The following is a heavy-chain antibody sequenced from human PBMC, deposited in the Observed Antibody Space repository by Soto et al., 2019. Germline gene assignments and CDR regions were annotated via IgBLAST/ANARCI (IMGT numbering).Heavy chain of an antibody. CDR1: GGTFSNHI. D-gene: IGHD1-26*01. V-gene: IGHV1-69*04. Sequence: SVKVSCKASGGTFSNHIITWVRQAPGQGPEWMGRIIPMLDITNYAQKFQGRVTITADKSTTTAYMELSSLRSEDTAVYYCARDDSGFSGSHYIDYFHYWGQGALVTVSS. CDR3: ARDDSGFSGSHYIDYFHY. J-gene: IGHJ4*02. CDR2: IIPMLDIT.